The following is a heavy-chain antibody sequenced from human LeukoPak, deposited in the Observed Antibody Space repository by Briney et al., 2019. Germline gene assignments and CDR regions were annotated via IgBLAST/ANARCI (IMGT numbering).Heavy chain of an antibody. V-gene: IGHV4-30-2*01. J-gene: IGHJ6*02. CDR1: GVSISSGGHS. Sequence: SQTLSLTCTVSGVSISSGGHSWSWIRQPAGKGLEWTGYIYHSGSGSTYYNPSLKSRVTISIDKSKNQFSLKLNSVTAADTAVYYCARINDFWSGPTLDVWGQGTTVTVSS. CDR3: ARINDFWSGPTLDV. D-gene: IGHD3-3*01. CDR2: IYHSGSGST.